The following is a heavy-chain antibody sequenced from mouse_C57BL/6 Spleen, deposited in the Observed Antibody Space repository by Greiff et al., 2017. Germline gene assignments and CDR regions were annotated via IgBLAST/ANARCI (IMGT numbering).Heavy chain of an antibody. CDR1: GFTFSSYT. D-gene: IGHD1-1*01. J-gene: IGHJ1*03. CDR2: ISGGGGNT. V-gene: IGHV5-9*01. Sequence: DVKLVESGGGLVKPGGSLKLSCAASGFTFSSYTLSWVRQTPEKRLEWGATISGGGGNTYYPDSVKGRFTISRDNAKNTLYLQMSSLRSEDTALYYCARHADYYGSSYDWYFDVWGTGTTVTVSS. CDR3: ARHADYYGSSYDWYFDV.